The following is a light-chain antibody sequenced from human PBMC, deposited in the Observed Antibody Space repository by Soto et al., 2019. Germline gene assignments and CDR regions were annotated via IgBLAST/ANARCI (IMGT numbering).Light chain of an antibody. J-gene: IGKJ1*01. CDR3: QQRSNWPPERT. V-gene: IGKV3-11*01. CDR1: QIVSSY. CDR2: DAS. Sequence: EIVLTQSPATLSLSPGERATLSCRASQIVSSYLAWYQQKPGQAPRLLIYDASNRATGIPARFSGSGSGTDFTLTISSLEPEDFAVYYCQQRSNWPPERTFGQGTKVEIK.